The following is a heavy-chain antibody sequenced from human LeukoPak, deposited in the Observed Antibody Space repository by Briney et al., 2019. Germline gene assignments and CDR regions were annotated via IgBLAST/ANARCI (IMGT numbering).Heavy chain of an antibody. Sequence: GGSLRLSCAASGFTFSSYSMNWVRQAPGKGLELVSSISSSSSYIYYADSVKGRFTISRDNAKNSLYLQMNSLRAEDTAVYYCARDRSHYFDYWGQGTLVTVSS. CDR2: ISSSSSYI. V-gene: IGHV3-21*01. CDR3: ARDRSHYFDY. J-gene: IGHJ4*02. CDR1: GFTFSSYS.